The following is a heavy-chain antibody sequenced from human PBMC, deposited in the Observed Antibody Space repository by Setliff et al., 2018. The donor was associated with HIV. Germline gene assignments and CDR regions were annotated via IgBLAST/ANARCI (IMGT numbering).Heavy chain of an antibody. Sequence: GGSLRLSCAASGFTFSSSETNWVRRAPGKGLEWVSYISSSSNTIYYADSVKGRFTISRDNAKNSLYLQMNSLRAEDTAVYYCARGWFDSWGQGTLVTVSS. CDR2: ISSSSNTI. CDR1: GFTFSSSE. V-gene: IGHV3-48*03. CDR3: ARGWFDS. J-gene: IGHJ5*01.